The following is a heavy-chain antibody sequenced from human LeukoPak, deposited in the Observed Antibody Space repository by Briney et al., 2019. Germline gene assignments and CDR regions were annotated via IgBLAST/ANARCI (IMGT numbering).Heavy chain of an antibody. J-gene: IGHJ5*02. CDR1: GGTFSSYA. CDR3: ASASLGQLTRNWFDP. D-gene: IGHD6-6*01. CDR2: IIPIFGTA. V-gene: IGHV1-69*06. Sequence: ASVTVSCKASGGTFSSYAINWVRQAPGQGLEWMGGIIPIFGTANYAQEFQGRVTITADKSTSTAYMELSSLRSEDTAVYYCASASLGQLTRNWFDPWGQGTLVTVSS.